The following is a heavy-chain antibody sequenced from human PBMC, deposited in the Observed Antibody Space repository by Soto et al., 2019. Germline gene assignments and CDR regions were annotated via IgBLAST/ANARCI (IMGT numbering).Heavy chain of an antibody. Sequence: SQTLSLTCTVSGGSISSSSYYWGWIRQPPGKGLEWIGSIYYSGSTYYNPSLKSRVTISVDTSKNQFSLKLSSVTAADTAVYYCARALLEWSRDAFDIWGQGTMVTVSS. CDR2: IYYSGST. CDR1: GGSISSSSYY. J-gene: IGHJ3*02. D-gene: IGHD3-3*01. V-gene: IGHV4-39*01. CDR3: ARALLEWSRDAFDI.